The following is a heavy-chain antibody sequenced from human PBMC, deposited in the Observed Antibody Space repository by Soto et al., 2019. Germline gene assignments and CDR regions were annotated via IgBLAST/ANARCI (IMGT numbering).Heavy chain of an antibody. J-gene: IGHJ3*02. Sequence: PSETLSLTCTVSGGSISSGGYYWSWIRQHPGKGLEWIGYIYYSGSTYYNPSLKSRVTISVDTSKNQFSLKLSSVTAADTAAYYCAREAIMIKKGAFDIWGQGTMVTVSS. CDR2: IYYSGST. D-gene: IGHD3-16*01. V-gene: IGHV4-31*03. CDR1: GGSISSGGYY. CDR3: AREAIMIKKGAFDI.